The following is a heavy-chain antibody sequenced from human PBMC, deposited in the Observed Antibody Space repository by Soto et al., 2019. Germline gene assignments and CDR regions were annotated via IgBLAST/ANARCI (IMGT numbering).Heavy chain of an antibody. Sequence: PVGSLRLSCVASGFTFSSYWMSWVRQAPGKGLEWVANMKRDGSEKYYVDSVKGRFSISRDNGKNSVYLQMNSLRAEDTAVYYCARIRGDWGLFDYWGQGALVTVSS. CDR2: MKRDGSEK. D-gene: IGHD2-21*02. CDR3: ARIRGDWGLFDY. CDR1: GFTFSSYW. J-gene: IGHJ4*02. V-gene: IGHV3-7*01.